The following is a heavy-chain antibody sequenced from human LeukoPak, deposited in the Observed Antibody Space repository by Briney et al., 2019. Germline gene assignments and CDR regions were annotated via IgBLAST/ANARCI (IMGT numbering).Heavy chain of an antibody. Sequence: PGGSLRLSCAASGFTFNSHAMTWVRQAPGKGLEWVGFIRSKAYRGTTEYAASVKGRFTISRDDSKSVVYLQMNSLKSEDTAVYYCSRGPIQLWVHNGVDVWGQGTTVTVSS. CDR2: IRSKAYRGTT. V-gene: IGHV3-49*04. D-gene: IGHD5-18*01. J-gene: IGHJ6*02. CDR3: SRGPIQLWVHNGVDV. CDR1: GFTFNSHA.